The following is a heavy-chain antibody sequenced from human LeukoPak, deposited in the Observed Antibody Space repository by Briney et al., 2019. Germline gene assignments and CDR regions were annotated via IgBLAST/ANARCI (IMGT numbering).Heavy chain of an antibody. D-gene: IGHD3-22*01. Sequence: SETLSLTCTVSGGSISSYYWSWIRQPPGKGLERIGYIYYSGSTNYNPSLKSRVTISVDTSKNQFSLKLSSVTAADTAVYYCARSFTTYYCDSGAYWGQGTLVTVSS. CDR1: GGSISSYY. CDR3: ARSFTTYYCDSGAY. V-gene: IGHV4-59*01. CDR2: IYYSGST. J-gene: IGHJ4*02.